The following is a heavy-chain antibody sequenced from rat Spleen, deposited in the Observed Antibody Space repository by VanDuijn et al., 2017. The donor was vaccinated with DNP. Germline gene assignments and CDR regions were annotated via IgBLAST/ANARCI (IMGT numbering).Heavy chain of an antibody. D-gene: IGHD1-6*01. CDR3: ARGADGFDY. Sequence: EVQLQESGPGLVKPSQSLSLTCSVTGFSITSSYWAWIRKFPGNKMEWMGYISYSGSTGYNPSLKSRISITRDTSKNQFFLQLNSITTEDTATYYCARGADGFDYWGQGVMVTVSS. V-gene: IGHV3-1*01. CDR2: ISYSGST. CDR1: GFSITSSY. J-gene: IGHJ2*01.